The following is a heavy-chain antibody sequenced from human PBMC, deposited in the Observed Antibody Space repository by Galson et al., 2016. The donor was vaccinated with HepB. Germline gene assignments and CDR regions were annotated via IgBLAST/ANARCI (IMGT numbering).Heavy chain of an antibody. CDR2: IDPSDSYT. CDR3: ARRGALADIDH. J-gene: IGHJ4*02. V-gene: IGHV5-10-1*01. CDR1: GYTFTNYW. Sequence: QSGAEVKKPGESLRISCKGSGYTFTNYWITWVRQMPGKCLEWMGRIDPSDSYTIYSPSFQGHVTMSADTSISTAYLQWSSLKASDTAMYYRARRGALADIDHWGQGTLVTVSS. D-gene: IGHD3-3*02.